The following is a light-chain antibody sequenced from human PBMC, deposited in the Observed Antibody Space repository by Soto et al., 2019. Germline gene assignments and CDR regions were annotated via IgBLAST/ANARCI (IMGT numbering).Light chain of an antibody. CDR1: QYVSGH. J-gene: IGKJ1*01. CDR2: GVS. Sequence: EIVLTQSPANLSVYPGERVTLFCRASQYVSGHFAWYQQKPGQAPRLIISGVSTRATGVPARFSGSGSGTEFTLTIYSLQSEDFAVYYCHPYHYWWRFAQGTKVDI. V-gene: IGKV3-15*01. CDR3: HPYHYWWR.